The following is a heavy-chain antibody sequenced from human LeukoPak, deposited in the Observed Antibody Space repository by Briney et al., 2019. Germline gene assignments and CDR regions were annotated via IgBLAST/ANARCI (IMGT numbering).Heavy chain of an antibody. CDR3: ARDVDTPMVLPDY. V-gene: IGHV3-48*02. Sequence: GGSLRLSCAASGFTFSSYSMNWVRQAPGKGLEWVSFISSSSRTIYYADSVKGRFTISRDNAKNSLYLQMNSLRDEDTAVYYCARDVDTPMVLPDYWGQGTPVTVSS. J-gene: IGHJ4*02. D-gene: IGHD5-18*01. CDR2: ISSSSRTI. CDR1: GFTFSSYS.